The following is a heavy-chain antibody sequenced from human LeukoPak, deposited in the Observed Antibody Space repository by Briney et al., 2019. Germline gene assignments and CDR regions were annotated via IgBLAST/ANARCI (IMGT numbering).Heavy chain of an antibody. CDR1: GYTFTSYD. CDR3: ARSLPYYYDSSGHFDP. CDR2: MNPNSGNT. V-gene: IGHV1-8*01. J-gene: IGHJ5*02. Sequence: ASVKVSCKASGYTFTSYDINWVRQATGQGLEWMVWMNPNSGNTGYAQKFQGRVTMTRNTSISTAYMELSSLRSEDTAVYYCARSLPYYYDSSGHFDPWGQGTLVTVSS. D-gene: IGHD3-22*01.